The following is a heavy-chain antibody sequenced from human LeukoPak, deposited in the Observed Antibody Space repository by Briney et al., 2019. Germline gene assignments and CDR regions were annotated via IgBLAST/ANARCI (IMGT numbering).Heavy chain of an antibody. J-gene: IGHJ3*02. CDR1: SGSIRNYY. D-gene: IGHD3-22*01. CDR2: IYYSGQT. CDR3: ARHLYCQNDNSYPKIEADAFDT. V-gene: IGHV4-59*08. Sequence: SETLSLTCTVSSGSIRNYYWSWIRQPPGKGLEWIGYIYYSGQTNYDPSLKSRVTISRDTSKNQFSLKLTSVTAADTAVYYCARHLYCQNDNSYPKIEADAFDTWGQGTMVTVSS.